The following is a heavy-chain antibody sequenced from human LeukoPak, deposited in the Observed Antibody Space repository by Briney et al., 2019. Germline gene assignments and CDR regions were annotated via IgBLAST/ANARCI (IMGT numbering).Heavy chain of an antibody. CDR3: AGHRDLGYYDFWSGYSFQGFDP. V-gene: IGHV5-51*01. J-gene: IGHJ5*02. CDR2: IYPGDSDT. Sequence: GESLKISCKGSGYSFTSYWIGWVRQMPGKGLEWMGIIYPGDSDTRYSPSFQGQVTISADKSISTAYLQWSSLKASDTAMYYCAGHRDLGYYDFWSGYSFQGFDPWGQGTLVTVSS. D-gene: IGHD3-3*01. CDR1: GYSFTSYW.